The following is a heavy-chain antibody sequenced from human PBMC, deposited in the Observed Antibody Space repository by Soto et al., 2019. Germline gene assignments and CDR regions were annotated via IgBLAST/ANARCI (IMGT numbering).Heavy chain of an antibody. CDR1: GGTFRSYA. CDR2: IIAIFGTP. D-gene: IGHD3-9*01. Sequence: QVLLKQSGAEVKKPGSSVKVSCQVSGGTFRSYAISWVRQAPGQGLEWMAGIIAIFGTPNYAQTFQDRLSVTADESASTGYMELHYLTAADTAIYFCAYSSNHRYFFDSWGQGPLITVSS. CDR3: AYSSNHRYFFDS. J-gene: IGHJ4*02. V-gene: IGHV1-69*12.